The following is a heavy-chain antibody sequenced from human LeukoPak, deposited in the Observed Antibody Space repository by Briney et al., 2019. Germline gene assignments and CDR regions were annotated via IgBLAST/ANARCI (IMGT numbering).Heavy chain of an antibody. V-gene: IGHV5-51*01. J-gene: IGHJ4*02. CDR2: IYVDGSDT. D-gene: IGHD5-12*01. CDR1: GYSFTEYC. Sequence: GESLKISCKASGYSFTEYCIAWVRQMPGKGLECMGIIYVDGSDTRYSPSFQGQVTISADKSISTAYLQWSSLKASDTAMYYCARGLVGGNDGGDFDYWGQGTLVTVSS. CDR3: ARGLVGGNDGGDFDY.